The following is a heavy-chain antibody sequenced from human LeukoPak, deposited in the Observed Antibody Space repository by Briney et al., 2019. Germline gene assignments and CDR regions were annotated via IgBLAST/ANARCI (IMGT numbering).Heavy chain of an antibody. D-gene: IGHD2-15*01. J-gene: IGHJ6*03. CDR2: IYTSGST. CDR1: GGSFSSYY. V-gene: IGHV4-59*10. CDR3: ARGWYCSGGSCYSSMDV. Sequence: SETLSLTCAVYGGSFSSYYWSWIRQPAGKGLEWIGRIYTSGSTNSNPSLKSRVTMSVDTSKNQFSLKLSSVTAADTAVYYCARGWYCSGGSCYSSMDVWGKGTTVTVSS.